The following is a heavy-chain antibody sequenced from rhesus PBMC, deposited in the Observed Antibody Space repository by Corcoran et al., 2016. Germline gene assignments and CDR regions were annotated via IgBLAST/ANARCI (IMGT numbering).Heavy chain of an antibody. V-gene: IGHV4-169*02. CDR1: GGSISSSY. J-gene: IGHJ4*01. Sequence: QLQLQESGPGLVKPSETLSVTCAVSGGSISSSYWSWIRQAPGKGLEWIGYIYGSGSSTNYNPALKSRVTLSVYTSKNQLSLKLSSVTTADTAVYYCAREGIAAAGTGDYWGQGVLVTVSS. D-gene: IGHD6-25*01. CDR3: AREGIAAAGTGDY. CDR2: IYGSGSST.